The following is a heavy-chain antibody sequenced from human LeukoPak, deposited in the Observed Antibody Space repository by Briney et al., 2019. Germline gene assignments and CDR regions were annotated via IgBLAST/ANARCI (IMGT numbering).Heavy chain of an antibody. CDR1: GFTFSSYW. Sequence: GGSLRLSCAASGFTFSSYWMSWVRQAPGKGLEWVANKKRDGSEKYYVDSVKGRFTISRDNAKNSLYLQMNSLRAEDTAVYYCARDPGGYSSSWYEPGYWGQGTLVTVSS. J-gene: IGHJ4*02. CDR3: ARDPGGYSSSWYEPGY. CDR2: KKRDGSEK. V-gene: IGHV3-7*03. D-gene: IGHD6-13*01.